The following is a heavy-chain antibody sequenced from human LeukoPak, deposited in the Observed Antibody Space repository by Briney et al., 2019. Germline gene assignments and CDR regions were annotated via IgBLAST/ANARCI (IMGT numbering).Heavy chain of an antibody. CDR2: ISSSSSTI. CDR3: ARDADPMVRGVMRIAAPLDY. V-gene: IGHV3-48*01. D-gene: IGHD3-10*01. CDR1: GFTFSSYS. Sequence: PGGSLRLSCAASGFTFSSYSMNWVRQAPGKGLEWVSYISSSSSTIYYADSVKGRFTISRDNAKTSLYLQMNSLRAEDTAVYYCARDADPMVRGVMRIAAPLDYWGQGTLVTVSS. J-gene: IGHJ4*02.